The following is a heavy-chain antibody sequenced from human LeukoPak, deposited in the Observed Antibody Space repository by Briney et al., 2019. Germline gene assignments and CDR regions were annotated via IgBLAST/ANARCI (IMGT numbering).Heavy chain of an antibody. J-gene: IGHJ4*02. D-gene: IGHD2-8*01. CDR2: IYYTGKI. CDR1: GGSINSHY. Sequence: SETLSLTFAVSGGSINSHYWGWVRQPPGKGLQWIGDIYYTGKINYNPSLKSRVTITLDTSKDHLSLNLTSVLAAATAIYYCVICDTGWNYFDYWGQGILVTVSS. V-gene: IGHV4-59*08. CDR3: VICDTGWNYFDY.